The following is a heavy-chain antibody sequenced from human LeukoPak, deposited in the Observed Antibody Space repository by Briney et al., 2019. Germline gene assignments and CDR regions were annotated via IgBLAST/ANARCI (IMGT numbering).Heavy chain of an antibody. D-gene: IGHD6-13*01. CDR2: INPSGGST. CDR3: ARAGRGGLGGAGSFSR. CDR1: GYTFTSYY. V-gene: IGHV1-46*01. J-gene: IGHJ4*02. Sequence: ASVKVSCKASGYTFTSYYMHWVRQAPGQGLEWMGIINPSGGSTSYAQKFQGRVTMTRDTSTSTVYMELSSPRSEDTAVYYCARAGRGGLGGAGSFSRRGPGTLVTVSS.